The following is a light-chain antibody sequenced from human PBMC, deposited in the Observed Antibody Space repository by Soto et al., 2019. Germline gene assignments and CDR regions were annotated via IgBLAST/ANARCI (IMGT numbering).Light chain of an antibody. CDR3: QQRYNLPPFT. V-gene: IGKV3-11*01. CDR1: QTIVTY. J-gene: IGKJ3*01. CDR2: DAS. Sequence: EIVVTQSPATLSLSPGERATLSCRASQTIVTYLAWYQHKPGQTPRLLIYDASNRATGVPARFSGSGSGTDFTLTISNLEPEDFAIYDCQQRYNLPPFTFGPGTKVDI.